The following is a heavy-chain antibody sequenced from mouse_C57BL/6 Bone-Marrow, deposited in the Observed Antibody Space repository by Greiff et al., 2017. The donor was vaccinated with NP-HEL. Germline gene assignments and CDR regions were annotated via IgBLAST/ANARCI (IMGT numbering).Heavy chain of an antibody. V-gene: IGHV14-3*01. Sequence: EVKLVESVAELVRPGASVKLSCTASGFNIKNTYMHWVKQRPEQGLEWIGRIDPANGNTKYAPKFQGKATITADTSSNTAYLQLSSLTSEDTAIYYCARFPSSGYYFDYWGQGTTLTVSS. CDR3: ARFPSSGYYFDY. CDR1: GFNIKNTY. D-gene: IGHD3-2*02. CDR2: IDPANGNT. J-gene: IGHJ2*01.